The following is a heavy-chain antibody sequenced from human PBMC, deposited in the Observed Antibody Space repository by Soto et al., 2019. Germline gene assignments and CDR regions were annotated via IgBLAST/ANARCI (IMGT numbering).Heavy chain of an antibody. CDR3: AREFGVGYYQRHPDWLDP. CDR2: IYYSGST. CDR1: AATMRYY. J-gene: IGHJ5*02. D-gene: IGHD3-22*01. Sequence: AATMRYYRSSFRQCQKKGLEWIGYIYYSGSTNYNPSLKSRVTISVDTSKNQFSLKLSSVTAADTAVYYCAREFGVGYYQRHPDWLDPSGQRTLVTVS. V-gene: IGHV4-59*01.